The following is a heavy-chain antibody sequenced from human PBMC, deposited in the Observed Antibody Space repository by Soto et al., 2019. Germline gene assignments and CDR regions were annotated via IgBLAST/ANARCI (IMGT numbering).Heavy chain of an antibody. CDR1: GDSISSINNY. Sequence: QVQLQESGPGLVKPSQTLSLTCTVSGDSISSINNYWSWIRQPPGEGLEWIGFISYSGTTSYSPSLKSRVAISLDTSKSQFSLSLNFVTAADTAVYCCARGRGYSYGLDPWGQGSLVTVSS. CDR2: ISYSGTT. J-gene: IGHJ5*02. D-gene: IGHD5-18*01. V-gene: IGHV4-30-4*01. CDR3: ARGRGYSYGLDP.